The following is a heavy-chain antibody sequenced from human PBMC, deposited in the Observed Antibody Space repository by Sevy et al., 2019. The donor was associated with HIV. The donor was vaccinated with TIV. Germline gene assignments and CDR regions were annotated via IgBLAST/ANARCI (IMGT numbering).Heavy chain of an antibody. CDR1: GFTFGDYT. CDR2: IRSEVYGGTT. V-gene: IGHV3-49*03. CDR3: TRFGPTYSDYVAYQ. D-gene: IGHD4-17*01. Sequence: GGSLRLSCTASGFTFGDYTMSWFRQAPGKGLEWVGFIRSEVYGGTTEYAASVKGRFSISRDESKSIAYLQMNSLKTGDTGVYYCTRFGPTYSDYVAYQWGQGTLVTVSS. J-gene: IGHJ4*02.